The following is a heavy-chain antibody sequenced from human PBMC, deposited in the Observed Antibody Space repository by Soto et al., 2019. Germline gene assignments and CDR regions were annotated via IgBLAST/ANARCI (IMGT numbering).Heavy chain of an antibody. Sequence: EAQLVESGGGLVQPGGSLRLSCAASGLIVSRNYMTWVRQAPGKGLEWVSIMYSGGTTYYAESVKGRFTLCRHISNNTLDLQMNTLRFEDTAVYYCARVAGDDPLDIWGPGTMVTVSS. CDR2: MYSGGTT. CDR3: ARVAGDDPLDI. V-gene: IGHV3-53*04. D-gene: IGHD2-21*02. J-gene: IGHJ3*02. CDR1: GLIVSRNY.